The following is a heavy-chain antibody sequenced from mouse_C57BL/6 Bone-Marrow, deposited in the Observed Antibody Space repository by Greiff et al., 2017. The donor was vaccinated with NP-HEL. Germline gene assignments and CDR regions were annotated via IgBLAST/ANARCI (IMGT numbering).Heavy chain of an antibody. CDR2: ISYDGSN. J-gene: IGHJ3*01. Sequence: DVKLQESGPGLVKPSQSLSLTCSVTGYSITSGYYWNWIRQFQGNKLEWMGYISYDGSNNYNPSLKNRISITRDTSKNQFFLKLNSVTTEDTATYYCARDDYGSSSWFAYWGQGTLVTVSA. CDR1: GYSITSGYY. V-gene: IGHV3-6*01. D-gene: IGHD1-1*01. CDR3: ARDDYGSSSWFAY.